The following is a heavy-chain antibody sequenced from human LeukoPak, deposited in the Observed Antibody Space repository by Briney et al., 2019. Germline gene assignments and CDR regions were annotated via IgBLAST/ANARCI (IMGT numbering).Heavy chain of an antibody. D-gene: IGHD3-10*01. V-gene: IGHV3-23*01. J-gene: IGHJ4*02. CDR3: AKVGRGDMLRGLITKGFFDY. CDR1: GFTFSDYA. CDR2: ISGSGGGT. Sequence: GGSLRLSCAASGFTFSDYALTWVRQAPGMGLEWVSAISGSGGGTYYADSVQGRFTISRDNSRNTLYLRVNRLRAEDTAIYYCAKVGRGDMLRGLITKGFFDYWGQGTLVTVSS.